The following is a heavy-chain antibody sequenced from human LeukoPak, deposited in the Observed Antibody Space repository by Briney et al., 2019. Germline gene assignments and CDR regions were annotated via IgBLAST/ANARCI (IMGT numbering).Heavy chain of an antibody. CDR1: GYTFTSYA. V-gene: IGHV7-4-1*02. J-gene: IGHJ5*02. CDR2: INTNTGNP. Sequence: ASVKVSCKASGYTFTSYAMNWVRQAPGQGLEWMGWINTNTGNPTYAQGFTGRFVFSLDTSVSTAYLRISSLKAEDTAVYYCARSIVGAPGSWFDPWGQGTLVTVSS. D-gene: IGHD1-26*01. CDR3: ARSIVGAPGSWFDP.